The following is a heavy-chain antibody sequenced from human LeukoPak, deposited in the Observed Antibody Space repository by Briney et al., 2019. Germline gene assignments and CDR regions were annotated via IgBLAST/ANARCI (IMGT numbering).Heavy chain of an antibody. CDR2: IWYDGSNK. V-gene: IGHV3-33*06. J-gene: IGHJ4*02. CDR3: AKDHYWSIDY. CDR1: GFTFSDYG. D-gene: IGHD3-3*01. Sequence: GGSLRLSCTASGFTFSDYGMHWVRQPPGKGLEWVAIIWYDGSNKTYEDSVKGRFTISRDNSKNTLYLQMNSLRAEDTGVYYCAKDHYWSIDYWGRGTLVTVSS.